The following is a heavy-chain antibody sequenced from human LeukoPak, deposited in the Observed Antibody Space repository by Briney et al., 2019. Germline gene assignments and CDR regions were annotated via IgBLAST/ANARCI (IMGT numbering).Heavy chain of an antibody. V-gene: IGHV1-8*02. D-gene: IGHD5-18*01. CDR2: INPNSGNT. J-gene: IGHJ6*03. Sequence: ASVKVSCKASGGTFSSYAISWVRQAPGQGLEWMGGINPNSGNTGYAQKFQGRVTMTRNTSISTAYMELSSLRSEDTAVYYCAKRGYSYDFHYYYYMDVWGKGTTVTVSS. CDR3: AKRGYSYDFHYYYYMDV. CDR1: GGTFSSYA.